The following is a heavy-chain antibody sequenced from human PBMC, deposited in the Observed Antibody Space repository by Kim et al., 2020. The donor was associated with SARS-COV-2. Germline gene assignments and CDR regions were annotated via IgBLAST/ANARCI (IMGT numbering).Heavy chain of an antibody. CDR2: INPSGGST. CDR1: GYTFTSYY. V-gene: IGHV1-46*01. J-gene: IGHJ6*02. Sequence: ASVKVSCKASGYTFTSYYMHWVRQAPGQGLEWMGIINPSGGSTSYAQKFQGRVTMTRDTSTSTVYMELSSLRSEDTAVYYCARDIREHNYDILTGYYRGYYYYGMDVWGQGTTVTVSS. CDR3: ARDIREHNYDILTGYYRGYYYYGMDV. D-gene: IGHD3-9*01.